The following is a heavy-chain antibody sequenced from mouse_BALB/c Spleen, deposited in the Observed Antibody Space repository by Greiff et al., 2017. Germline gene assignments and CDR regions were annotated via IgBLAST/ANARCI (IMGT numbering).Heavy chain of an antibody. J-gene: IGHJ2*01. CDR1: GYTFTNYW. CDR3: ARSYGSSYDYFDY. CDR2: IYPGGGYT. Sequence: VQLQQSGAELVRPGTSVKISCKASGYTFTNYWLGWVKQRPGHGLEWIGGIYPGGGYTNYNEKFKGKATLTADTSSSTAYMQLSSLTSEDSAVYYCARSYGSSYDYFDYWGQGTTLTVSS. D-gene: IGHD1-1*01. V-gene: IGHV1-63*02.